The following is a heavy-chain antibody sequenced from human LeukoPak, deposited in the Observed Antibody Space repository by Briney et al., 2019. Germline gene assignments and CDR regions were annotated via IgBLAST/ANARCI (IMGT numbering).Heavy chain of an antibody. V-gene: IGHV3-33*01. Sequence: GGSLRLSCTASGFTFSRYGMHWVRQAPGKGLEWVAVIWYDGSNKYYADSVKGRFTISRDNSKNTLYLQMNSLTAEDTAVYYCARIPDYYDSSGGDWGQGTLVTVSS. D-gene: IGHD3-22*01. J-gene: IGHJ4*02. CDR2: IWYDGSNK. CDR1: GFTFSRYG. CDR3: ARIPDYYDSSGGD.